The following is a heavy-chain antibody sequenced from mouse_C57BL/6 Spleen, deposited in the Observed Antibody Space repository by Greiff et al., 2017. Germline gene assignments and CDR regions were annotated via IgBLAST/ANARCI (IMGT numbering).Heavy chain of an antibody. CDR1: GYAFTNYL. CDR2: INPGSGGT. Sequence: QVQLQQSGAELVRPGTSVKVSCKASGYAFTNYLIEWVKQRPGQGLEWIGVINPGSGGTNYNEQFKGKATLTADKSSSTAYMQLSSLTSEDSAVXFCARRRDRGDYDEGYYDVWGTGTTVTVSS. CDR3: ARRRDRGDYDEGYYDV. J-gene: IGHJ1*03. V-gene: IGHV1-54*01. D-gene: IGHD2-4*01.